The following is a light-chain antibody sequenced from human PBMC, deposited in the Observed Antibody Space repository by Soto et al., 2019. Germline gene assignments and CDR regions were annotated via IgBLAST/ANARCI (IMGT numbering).Light chain of an antibody. Sequence: DIQLTQSPSSLPASGGDRVTITCRASQSINRFLTWYQQRPGKAPKLLIYAASSLQSGVPSRFSGSGSGTDFTLTISSLQTEDLATYYCQHTHTASSSFGQGTKLEMK. V-gene: IGKV1-39*01. CDR3: QHTHTASSS. J-gene: IGKJ2*03. CDR2: AAS. CDR1: QSINRF.